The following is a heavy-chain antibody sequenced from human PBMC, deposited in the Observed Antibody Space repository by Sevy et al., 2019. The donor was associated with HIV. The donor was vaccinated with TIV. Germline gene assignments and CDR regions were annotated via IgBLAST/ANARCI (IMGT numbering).Heavy chain of an antibody. V-gene: IGHV3-30-3*01. J-gene: IGHJ1*01. CDR2: ISFDGSNK. Sequence: LSLTCAASGFTFTLYSMHWVRQAPGKGLEWVATISFDGSNKHYADSVKGRFTISRDNSQNSLYLQMNSLRTEDTAVYYCALERLSSDVAEYFQNWGQGTLVTVSS. D-gene: IGHD1-1*01. CDR3: ALERLSSDVAEYFQN. CDR1: GFTFTLYS.